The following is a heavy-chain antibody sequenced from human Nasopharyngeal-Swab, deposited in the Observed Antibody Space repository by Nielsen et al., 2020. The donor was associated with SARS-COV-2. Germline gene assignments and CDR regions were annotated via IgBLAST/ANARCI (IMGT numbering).Heavy chain of an antibody. J-gene: IGHJ4*02. V-gene: IGHV4-39*07. CDR2: INYTGNT. D-gene: IGHD3-22*01. CDR1: GGSIRSSSYY. Sequence: GSLRLSCTVSGGSIRSSSYYWGWIRQPPGKGLEWIGSINYTGNTYYNPSLKSRLTMLIDTSNNQFSLKLNSVTAADTAVYYCARDRESSGYYQTFDYWGQGTLVTVSS. CDR3: ARDRESSGYYQTFDY.